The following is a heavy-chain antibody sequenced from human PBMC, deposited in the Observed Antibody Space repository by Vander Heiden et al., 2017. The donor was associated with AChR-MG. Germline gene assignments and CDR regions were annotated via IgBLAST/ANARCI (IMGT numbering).Heavy chain of an antibody. CDR2: INHSGST. CDR1: RGSFSGYY. D-gene: IGHD2-8*01. V-gene: IGHV4-34*01. Sequence: QVQLQQWGAGLLKPSETLSLTCAVYRGSFSGYYWSWIRQPPGKGLEWIGEINHSGSTNYNPSLKSRVTISVDTSKNQFSLKLSSVTAADTAVYYCARVGPLMVYAVTWFDPWGQGTLVTVSS. CDR3: ARVGPLMVYAVTWFDP. J-gene: IGHJ5*02.